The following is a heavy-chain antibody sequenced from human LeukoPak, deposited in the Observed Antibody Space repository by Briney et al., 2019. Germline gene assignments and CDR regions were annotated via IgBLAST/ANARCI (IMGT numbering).Heavy chain of an antibody. V-gene: IGHV3-23*01. J-gene: IGHJ4*02. Sequence: PGGSLRLSCAASGFTFDSYAMSWSPRAQGKGLSGSPPFVGSGGSTYYADSVKGRFTISRDNSKNTLYLQMNSLRAEDTAVYYCAKDLITMVRGVIPYYFDYWGQGTLVTVSS. CDR3: AKDLITMVRGVIPYYFDY. CDR2: FVGSGGST. D-gene: IGHD3-10*01. CDR1: GFTFDSYA.